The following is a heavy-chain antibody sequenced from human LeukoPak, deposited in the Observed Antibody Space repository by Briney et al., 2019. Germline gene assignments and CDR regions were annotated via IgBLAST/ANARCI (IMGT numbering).Heavy chain of an antibody. J-gene: IGHJ2*01. Sequence: GGSLRLSCAASGFTFSSYWMSWVRQAPGKGLEWVAHIKEDGSDKNYVGSVKGRFTISRDNAKNSLYLQMNSLRVEDTAVYYCARVHWYFDFWGRGTLVTVSS. CDR1: GFTFSSYW. CDR3: ARVHWYFDF. CDR2: IKEDGSDK. V-gene: IGHV3-7*04.